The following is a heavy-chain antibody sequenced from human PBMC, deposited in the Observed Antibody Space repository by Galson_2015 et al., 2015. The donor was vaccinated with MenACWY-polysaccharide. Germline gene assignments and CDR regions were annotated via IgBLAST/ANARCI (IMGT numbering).Heavy chain of an antibody. V-gene: IGHV3-23*01. D-gene: IGHD1-26*01. J-gene: IGHJ6*03. CDR3: AKHKGWEVAKDCMDG. Sequence: SLRLSCAASGLTFSSFAMTWVRQAPGKGLEWVSTIIGSGGRTYYADSVRGRFTISRDNSKDTLYLQMNSLRADDTAIYFCAKHKGWEVAKDCMDGWGRGATVSVS. CDR2: IIGSGGRT. CDR1: GLTFSSFA.